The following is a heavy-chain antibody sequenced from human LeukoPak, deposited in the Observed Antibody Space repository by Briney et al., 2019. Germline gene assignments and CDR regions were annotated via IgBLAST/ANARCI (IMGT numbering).Heavy chain of an antibody. D-gene: IGHD3-10*01. J-gene: IGHJ4*02. CDR3: ARSIWFGELLPDY. CDR2: IYYSGST. V-gene: IGHV4-59*08. Sequence: SETLSLTCTVSGGSISSYYWSWIRQPPGKGLEWIGYIYYSGSTNYNPSLKSRVTISVDTSKNQFSLKLSSATAADTAVYYCARSIWFGELLPDYWGQGTLVTVSS. CDR1: GGSISSYY.